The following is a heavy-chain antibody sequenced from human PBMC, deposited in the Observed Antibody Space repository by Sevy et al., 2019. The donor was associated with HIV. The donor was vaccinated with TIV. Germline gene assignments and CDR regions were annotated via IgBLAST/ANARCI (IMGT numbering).Heavy chain of an antibody. V-gene: IGHV1-8*01. CDR1: GYTFTSYD. CDR3: ARGLLGYCSSTSCYLGAFDI. CDR2: MNPNSGNT. J-gene: IGHJ3*02. D-gene: IGHD2-2*01. Sequence: ASLKVSCKASGYTFTSYDINWVRQATGQGLEWMGWMNPNSGNTGYAQKFQGRVTMTRNTSISTAYMELSSLRSEDTAGYYCARGLLGYCSSTSCYLGAFDIWGQGTMVTVSS.